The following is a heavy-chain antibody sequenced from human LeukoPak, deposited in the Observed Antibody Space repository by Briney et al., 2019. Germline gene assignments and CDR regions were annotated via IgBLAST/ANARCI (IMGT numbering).Heavy chain of an antibody. Sequence: SQTLSLTCTVSGGSISSGGYYWSWIRQHPGKGLEWIGYIYYSGSTYYSPSLKSRVTISVDTSKNQFSLKLSSVTAADTAVYYCARENYGDSQRGYYYYGMDVWGQGTTVTVSS. J-gene: IGHJ6*02. CDR1: GGSISSGGYY. CDR2: IYYSGST. V-gene: IGHV4-31*03. D-gene: IGHD4-17*01. CDR3: ARENYGDSQRGYYYYGMDV.